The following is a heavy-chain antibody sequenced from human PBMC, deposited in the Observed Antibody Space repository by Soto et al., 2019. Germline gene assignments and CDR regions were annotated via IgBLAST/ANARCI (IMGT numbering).Heavy chain of an antibody. V-gene: IGHV1-18*01. Sequence: GASVKVSCKASGYTFTSYGISWVRQAPGQGLEWMGWISAYNGNTNYAQKLQGRVTMTTDTSTSTAYMELRSLRSDDTAVYYCARDPAVAATKGYFDYWGQGTLVTVSS. J-gene: IGHJ4*02. CDR3: ARDPAVAATKGYFDY. D-gene: IGHD2-15*01. CDR2: ISAYNGNT. CDR1: GYTFTSYG.